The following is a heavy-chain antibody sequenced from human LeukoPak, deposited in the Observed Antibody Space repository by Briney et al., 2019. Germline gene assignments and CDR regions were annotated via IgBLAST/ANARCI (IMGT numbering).Heavy chain of an antibody. J-gene: IGHJ4*02. CDR3: ARGRMGKHCFDY. Sequence: GGSLRLSCAASGFTFDDYAMHWVRHVPGRGLEWVSGITWNSGNLGYADSVRGRFTISRDNAKYSLYLQMSSLRTEDTALYFCARGRMGKHCFDYWGLGTLVTVSS. CDR1: GFTFDDYA. CDR2: ITWNSGNL. V-gene: IGHV3-9*01. D-gene: IGHD7-27*01.